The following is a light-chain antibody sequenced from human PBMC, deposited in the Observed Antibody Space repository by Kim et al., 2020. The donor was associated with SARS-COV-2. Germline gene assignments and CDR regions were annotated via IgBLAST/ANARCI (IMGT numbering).Light chain of an antibody. J-gene: IGKJ1*01. CDR1: PGVSSSY. Sequence: SPWERATLSCRARPGVSSSYLAWYQQKPGQAPRLLIYGASNRAAGSPDRFSGSGSGTDFTLSISRLEPEDVAVYYCQQYSYSPETFGQGTKVDIK. CDR2: GAS. CDR3: QQYSYSPET. V-gene: IGKV3-20*01.